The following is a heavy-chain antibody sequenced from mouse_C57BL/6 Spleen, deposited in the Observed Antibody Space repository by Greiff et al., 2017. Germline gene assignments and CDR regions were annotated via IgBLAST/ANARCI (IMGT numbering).Heavy chain of an antibody. V-gene: IGHV1-74*01. CDR2: IYPSDSDT. D-gene: IGHD1-1*01. CDR3: AMDITTVVATGDY. CDR1: GYTFTSYW. Sequence: QVQLKQPGAELVKPGASVKVSCKASGYTFTSYWMHWVKQRPGQGLEWIGRIYPSDSDTNYNQKFKGKATLTVDKSSSTAYMQLSSLTSEDSAVYYCAMDITTVVATGDYWGQGTSVTVSA. J-gene: IGHJ4*01.